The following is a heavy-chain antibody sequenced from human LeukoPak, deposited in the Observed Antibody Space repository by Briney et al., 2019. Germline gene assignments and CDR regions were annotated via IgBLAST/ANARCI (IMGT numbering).Heavy chain of an antibody. V-gene: IGHV3-23*01. J-gene: IGHJ4*02. D-gene: IGHD6-6*01. CDR3: ARDRSSFFFDY. Sequence: GGSLRLSCAASRFTFSTYAMSWVRQAPRKGLEWVSAISGNGGSTYYADSVKGRFTISRDNSKNTLYLQMNSLRAEDTAVYYCARDRSSFFFDYWGQGTLVTVSS. CDR1: RFTFSTYA. CDR2: ISGNGGST.